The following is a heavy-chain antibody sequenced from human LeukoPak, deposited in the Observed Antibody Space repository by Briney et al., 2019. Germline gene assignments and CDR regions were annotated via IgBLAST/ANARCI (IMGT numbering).Heavy chain of an antibody. Sequence: SETLSLTCAVYGGSFSGYYWSWIRQPPGKGLEWIGEINHSGSTNYNPSLKSRVTISVDTSKNQFSLKLSSVTAADTAVYYCARDSRATFGPWGQGTLVTVSS. CDR3: ARDSRATFGP. J-gene: IGHJ5*02. D-gene: IGHD2-21*01. CDR1: GGSFSGYY. V-gene: IGHV4-34*01. CDR2: INHSGST.